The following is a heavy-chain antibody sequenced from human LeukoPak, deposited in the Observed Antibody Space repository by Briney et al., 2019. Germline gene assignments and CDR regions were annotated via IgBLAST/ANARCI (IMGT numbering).Heavy chain of an antibody. Sequence: SQTLSLTCTVSGGSISSGSYYWTWIRQPAGKGLEWIGRIYTSGSTNYNPSLKSRVTISVDTSKNQFSLKLSSVTAADTAVYYCARGLTPYYDFWSGYYSTPHYYYYYMDVWGKGTTVTVSS. V-gene: IGHV4-61*02. J-gene: IGHJ6*03. CDR2: IYTSGST. CDR1: GGSISSGSYY. CDR3: ARGLTPYYDFWSGYYSTPHYYYYYMDV. D-gene: IGHD3-3*01.